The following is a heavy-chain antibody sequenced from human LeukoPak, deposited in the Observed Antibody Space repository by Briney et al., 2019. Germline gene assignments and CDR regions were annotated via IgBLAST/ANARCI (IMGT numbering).Heavy chain of an antibody. Sequence: PGGSLRLSCAASGFTFSSYGMHWVRQAPGRGLEWMSVISYDESIKSYADSVEGRFTISRDNSKNTLYLQMNSLRAEDTAVYYCAKASGRFCTIGVCYPLDYWGQGTLVTVSS. D-gene: IGHD2-8*01. J-gene: IGHJ4*02. CDR3: AKASGRFCTIGVCYPLDY. CDR2: ISYDESIK. V-gene: IGHV3-30*18. CDR1: GFTFSSYG.